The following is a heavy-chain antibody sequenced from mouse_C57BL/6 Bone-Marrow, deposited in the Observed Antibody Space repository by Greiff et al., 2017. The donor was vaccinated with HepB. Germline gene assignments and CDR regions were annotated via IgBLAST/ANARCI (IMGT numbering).Heavy chain of an antibody. J-gene: IGHJ4*01. CDR2: ISSGSSTI. CDR1: GFTFSDYG. D-gene: IGHD1-1*01. V-gene: IGHV5-17*01. CDR3: ARGLYYYGSSYYAMDY. Sequence: EVHLVESGGGLVKPGGSLKLSCAASGFTFSDYGMHWVRQAPEKGLEWVAYISSGSSTIYYADTVKGRFTISRDNAKNTLFLQMTSLRSEDTAMYYCARGLYYYGSSYYAMDYWGQGTSVTVSS.